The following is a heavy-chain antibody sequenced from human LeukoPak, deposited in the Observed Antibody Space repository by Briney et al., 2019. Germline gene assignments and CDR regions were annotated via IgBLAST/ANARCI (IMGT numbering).Heavy chain of an antibody. J-gene: IGHJ4*02. V-gene: IGHV4-39*01. CDR3: ARGAPGPHPFRN. Sequence: SETLSLTCTVSGGSISSSSYYWGWIRQPPGKGLEWIGSIYYSGSTYYNPSLKSRVTISVDTSKNQFSLKLSSVTAADTAVYYCARGAPGPHPFRNWGQGTLVTVSS. CDR2: IYYSGST. CDR1: GGSISSSSYY.